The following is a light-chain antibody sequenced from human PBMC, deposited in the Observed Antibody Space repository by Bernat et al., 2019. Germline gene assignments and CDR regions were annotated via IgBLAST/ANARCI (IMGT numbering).Light chain of an antibody. V-gene: IGKV2-24*01. CDR1: QSLVGSDGNTF. Sequence: DIVMTQTPLSSPVTLGQPASISCRSSQSLVGSDGNTFLNWLQQRPGQPPRLLIYKVSNRFSRVPDRFSGSGAGTDFTLKISRVEAEDVGVYYCMHAGQLPYASGQGTKLEIK. CDR2: KVS. J-gene: IGKJ2*01. CDR3: MHAGQLPYA.